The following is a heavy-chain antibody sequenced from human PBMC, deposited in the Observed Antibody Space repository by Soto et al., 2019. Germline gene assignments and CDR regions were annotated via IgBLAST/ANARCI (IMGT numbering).Heavy chain of an antibody. CDR3: ARGEYSGYDVVY. D-gene: IGHD5-12*01. CDR1: GGSISSGGYY. Sequence: QVQLQESGPGLVKPSQTLSLTCTVSGGSISSGGYYWSWIRQHPGKGLEWIGYIYYSGSTYYNPSLNSRVTISLDTSKNQFSLKLSSVTAADTAVDYCARGEYSGYDVVYWGQGTLVTVSS. V-gene: IGHV4-31*03. J-gene: IGHJ4*02. CDR2: IYYSGST.